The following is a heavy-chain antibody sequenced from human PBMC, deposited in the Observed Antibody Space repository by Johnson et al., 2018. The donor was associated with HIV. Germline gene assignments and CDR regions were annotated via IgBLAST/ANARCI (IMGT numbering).Heavy chain of an antibody. V-gene: IGHV3-30-3*01. J-gene: IGHJ3*02. CDR1: GFTFSSYA. Sequence: HVQLVESGGGVVQPGRSLRLSCAASGFTFSSYAMHWVRQAPGKGLEWVAVISYDGSNKYYADSVKGRFTISRDNSKNTLYLQMNSLRAEDTAVYYCARGFHRGGAFDIWGQGTMVTVSS. CDR3: ARGFHRGGAFDI. CDR2: ISYDGSNK. D-gene: IGHD1-14*01.